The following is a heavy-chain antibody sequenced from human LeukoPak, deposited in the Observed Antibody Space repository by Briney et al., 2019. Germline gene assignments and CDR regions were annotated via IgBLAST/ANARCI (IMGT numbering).Heavy chain of an antibody. CDR2: IYWNDAK. V-gene: IGHV2-5*01. D-gene: IGHD2-15*01. Sequence: SGPTLVNPTETLTLTCNLSGFSFSTSGEGVGWIRQPPGKALEWLAVIYWNDAKRYSPSLTNRLTVTKDTSKSQVVLTMTNVDPVDTATYFCACRLGGQRFDYWSQGTLVTVSS. CDR1: GFSFSTSGEG. J-gene: IGHJ4*02. CDR3: ACRLGGQRFDY.